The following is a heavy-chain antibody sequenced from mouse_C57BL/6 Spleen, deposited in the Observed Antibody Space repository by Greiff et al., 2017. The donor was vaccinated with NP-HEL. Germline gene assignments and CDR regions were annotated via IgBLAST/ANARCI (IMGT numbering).Heavy chain of an antibody. Sequence: EVKLMESEGGLVQPGSSMKLSCTASGFTFSDYYMAWVRQVPEKGLEWVANINYDGSSTYYLDSLKSRFIISRDNAKNILYLQMSSLKSEDTATYYCARSNYVYAMDYWGQGTSVTVSS. D-gene: IGHD2-5*01. CDR2: INYDGSST. CDR1: GFTFSDYY. J-gene: IGHJ4*01. CDR3: ARSNYVYAMDY. V-gene: IGHV5-16*01.